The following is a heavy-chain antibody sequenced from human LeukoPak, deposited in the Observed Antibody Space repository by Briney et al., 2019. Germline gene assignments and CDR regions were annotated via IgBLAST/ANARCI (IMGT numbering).Heavy chain of an antibody. Sequence: PGGSLRLSCAASGSTFSNFPMTWVRQAPGKGLEWVANIKQDGSKKSYVDSVKGRFTISRDNAKNSLYLQMNSLRAEDTAIYYCTRVGYIDEGIDYWGQGTLVTVSS. CDR2: IKQDGSKK. D-gene: IGHD5-24*01. V-gene: IGHV3-7*04. J-gene: IGHJ4*02. CDR3: TRVGYIDEGIDY. CDR1: GSTFSNFP.